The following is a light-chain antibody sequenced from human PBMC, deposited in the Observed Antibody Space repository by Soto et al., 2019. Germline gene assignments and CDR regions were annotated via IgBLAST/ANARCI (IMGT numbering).Light chain of an antibody. CDR1: HSISRW. V-gene: IGKV1-9*01. J-gene: IGKJ4*01. CDR2: AAS. Sequence: DIQMTQSPSSLSASVGDRVTITCLASHSISRWLSWYRHKSGKAPKLLIYAASTLQMGVPSVFSGSGSRTDFTLTISCLQSEDFAPYYCQQYYSYPLLTSGGRTEAAI. CDR3: QQYYSYPLLT.